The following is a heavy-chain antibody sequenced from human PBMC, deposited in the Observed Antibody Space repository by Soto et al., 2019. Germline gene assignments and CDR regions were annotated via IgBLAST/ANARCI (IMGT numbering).Heavy chain of an antibody. D-gene: IGHD6-6*01. CDR3: ARGTSSTPGYFDY. V-gene: IGHV6-1*01. CDR1: GDSVSSNSAA. J-gene: IGHJ4*02. CDR2: TYYRSKWYN. Sequence: PSQTLSLTCAISGDSVSSNSAAWNWIRQSPSRGLEWLGRTYYRSKWYNDYAVSVKSRITINPDTSKNQFSLKLSSVTAADTAVYYCARGTSSTPGYFDYWGQGTLVTVSS.